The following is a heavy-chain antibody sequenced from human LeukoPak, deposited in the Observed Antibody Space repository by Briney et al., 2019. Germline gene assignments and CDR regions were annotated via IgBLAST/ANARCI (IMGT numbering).Heavy chain of an antibody. J-gene: IGHJ4*02. Sequence: KASETLSLTCTVSGGSISSSYSYWGWIRQPPGKGLEWIGNIYYSGSTYYNPSLKSRVTISVDTSKNHFSPKLNSVTAADTAVYYCARDSSGYLRWANYFDYWGQGTLVTVSS. CDR1: GGSISSSYSY. CDR2: IYYSGST. D-gene: IGHD3-22*01. CDR3: ARDSSGYLRWANYFDY. V-gene: IGHV4-39*07.